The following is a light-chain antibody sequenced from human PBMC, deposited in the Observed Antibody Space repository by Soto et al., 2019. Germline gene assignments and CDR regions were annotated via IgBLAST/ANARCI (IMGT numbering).Light chain of an antibody. CDR1: QSVNGNY. J-gene: IGKJ3*01. CDR2: GAS. CDR3: QQYGRSPFT. V-gene: IGKV3-20*01. Sequence: EIVXTXXPXXXSXXXGEXATLSCRASQSVNGNYLAWYQQKFGQAPRLLIYGASSRATGIPDRFSGSGSGTDFTLTISRLEPEDFAVYYCQQYGRSPFTFGPGIKVDIK.